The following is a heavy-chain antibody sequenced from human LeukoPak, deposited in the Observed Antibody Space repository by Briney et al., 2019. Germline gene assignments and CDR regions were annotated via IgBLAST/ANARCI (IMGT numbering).Heavy chain of an antibody. Sequence: PGGSLRLSCAASGFTFRNYEMIWVRQAPGKGLEWVSYISSSCSTIYFSDSVQGRVTSSIDNSKNSLFMQMNSLRAEDTAVYYCARDSGSYSFDYWGQGTLVTVSS. CDR2: ISSSCSTI. CDR1: GFTFRNYE. V-gene: IGHV3-48*03. J-gene: IGHJ4*02. CDR3: ARDSGSYSFDY. D-gene: IGHD3-10*01.